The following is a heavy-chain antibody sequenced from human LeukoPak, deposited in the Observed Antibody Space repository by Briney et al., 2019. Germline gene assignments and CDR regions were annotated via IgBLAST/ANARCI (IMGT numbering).Heavy chain of an antibody. J-gene: IGHJ6*02. CDR1: GYTFTSYD. CDR3: ARGGARGIYYYYYGMDV. D-gene: IGHD3-16*01. Sequence: ASVKVSCKASGYTFTSYDINWVRQATGQGLEWMGWMNPNSGNTGYAQKFQGRVTMTRNTSISAAYMELSSRRSEDTAVYYCARGGARGIYYYYYGMDVWGQGTTVTVSS. V-gene: IGHV1-8*01. CDR2: MNPNSGNT.